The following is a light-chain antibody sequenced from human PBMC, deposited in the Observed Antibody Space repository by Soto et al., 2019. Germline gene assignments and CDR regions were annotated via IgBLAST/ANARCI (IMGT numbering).Light chain of an antibody. V-gene: IGKV3-15*01. CDR2: GAS. CDR3: QQYNNGPTYT. J-gene: IGKJ2*01. Sequence: EIVMTQSPATLSVSPGERATLSCRARQSVSSSLAWYQQKPGQAPRLLIYGASTRATGIPARFSGSGSGTEFTLTISSLQSEDFAVYYCQQYNNGPTYTFGQGTKLEIE. CDR1: QSVSSS.